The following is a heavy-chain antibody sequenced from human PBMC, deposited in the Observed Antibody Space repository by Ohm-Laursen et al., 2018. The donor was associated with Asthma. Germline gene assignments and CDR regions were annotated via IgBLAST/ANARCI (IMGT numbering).Heavy chain of an antibody. CDR2: TRNKANSYTT. CDR1: GFTFSIYA. J-gene: IGHJ4*02. V-gene: IGHV3-72*01. D-gene: IGHD3-3*01. Sequence: GSLRLSCTASGFTFSIYALHWVRQAPGKGLEWVGRTRNKANSYTTEYAASVKGRFTISRDDSKNSLYLQMNSLKTEDTAVYYCARARYLLRFLEWVNDYWGQGTLVTVSS. CDR3: ARARYLLRFLEWVNDY.